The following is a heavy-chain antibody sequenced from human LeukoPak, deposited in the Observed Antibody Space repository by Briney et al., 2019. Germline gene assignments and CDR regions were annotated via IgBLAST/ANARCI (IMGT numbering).Heavy chain of an antibody. CDR3: AKYISDSGAYYAFDY. V-gene: IGHV3-23*01. Sequence: GGSLRLSCEASGFTFSKYAMTWVRQAPGKGLEWVSAITVSGTITYYADSVKGRFTIYRDDSENTLSLQMDSLSAEDTALYYCAKYISDSGAYYAFDYWGQGTLVTVSS. D-gene: IGHD3-10*01. CDR2: ITVSGTIT. J-gene: IGHJ4*02. CDR1: GFTFSKYA.